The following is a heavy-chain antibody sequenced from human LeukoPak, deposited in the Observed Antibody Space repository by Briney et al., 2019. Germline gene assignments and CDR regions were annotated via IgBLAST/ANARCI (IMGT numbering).Heavy chain of an antibody. Sequence: KPSETLSLTCTVSGGSISRSGYYWSWSRQHPGKRLEWMGYIYYTGTPHYNPSLKSRVTLSVDTYKNQFSLTLRSVTAADTGVYYCATPAMNIVARDDAFAIWGQGTMVTVSS. CDR1: GGSISRSGYY. V-gene: IGHV4-31*03. CDR2: IYYTGTP. CDR3: ATPAMNIVARDDAFAI. D-gene: IGHD2-21*01. J-gene: IGHJ3*02.